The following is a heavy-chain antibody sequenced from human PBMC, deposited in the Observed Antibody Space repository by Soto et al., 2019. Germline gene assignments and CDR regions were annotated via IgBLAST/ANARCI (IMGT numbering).Heavy chain of an antibody. V-gene: IGHV3-74*01. J-gene: IGHJ3*02. CDR1: GFTSSSYW. Sequence: EVQLVESGGGLVQPGGSLRLSCAASGFTSSSYWIHWGRQAPGKGLVWVSRISNDGSSTNYADSVKGRFTISRDNAKNAVYLQMNSLRAEDTAVYYCARDTYYYDSSDHFSADAFDIWGQGTMVTVSS. CDR3: ARDTYYYDSSDHFSADAFDI. D-gene: IGHD3-22*01. CDR2: ISNDGSST.